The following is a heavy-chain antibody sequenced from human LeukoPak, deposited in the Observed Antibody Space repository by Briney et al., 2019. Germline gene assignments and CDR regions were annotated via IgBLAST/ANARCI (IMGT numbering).Heavy chain of an antibody. CDR2: INPNSGGT. V-gene: IGHV1-2*06. Sequence: ASVKVSCKASGYTFTGYYMHWVRQAPGQGLEWMGRINPNSGGTNYAQKFQGRVTMTRDTSISTAYMELSRLRSDDTAVYYCARVYFSSGGRFDPWGQGTLVTVSS. CDR3: ARVYFSSGGRFDP. J-gene: IGHJ5*02. D-gene: IGHD6-19*01. CDR1: GYTFTGYY.